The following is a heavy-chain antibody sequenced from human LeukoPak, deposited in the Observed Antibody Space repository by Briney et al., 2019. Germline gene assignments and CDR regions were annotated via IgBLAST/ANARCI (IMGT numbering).Heavy chain of an antibody. V-gene: IGHV3-30*04. CDR2: ISYDGSNK. CDR3: ARDSQMSYCSGGSCYFF. J-gene: IGHJ4*02. Sequence: PGGSLRLSCAASGFTFSSYAMHWVRQAPGKGLEWVAVISYDGSNKYYADSVKGRFTISRDNSKNTLYLQMNSLRAEDTAVYYCARDSQMSYCSGGSCYFFWGQGTLVTVSS. D-gene: IGHD2-15*01. CDR1: GFTFSSYA.